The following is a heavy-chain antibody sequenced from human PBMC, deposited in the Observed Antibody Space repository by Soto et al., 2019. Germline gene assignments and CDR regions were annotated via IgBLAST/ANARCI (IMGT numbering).Heavy chain of an antibody. Sequence: GASAKVSCKASGYTFTSYAMHWVRQAPVQRLEWMGWINAGNGNTKYSQKFQGRVTITRDTSASTAYMELSSLRSDDTAVYYCARDPRITTYPEGGWNNWLDPWGQGTMVTVSS. J-gene: IGHJ5*02. CDR2: INAGNGNT. CDR1: GYTFTSYA. CDR3: ARDPRITTYPEGGWNNWLDP. D-gene: IGHD3-3*01. V-gene: IGHV1-3*01.